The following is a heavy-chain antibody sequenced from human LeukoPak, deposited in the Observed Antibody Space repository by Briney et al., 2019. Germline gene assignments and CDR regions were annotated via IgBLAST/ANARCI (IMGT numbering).Heavy chain of an antibody. CDR1: GFTFSSYR. J-gene: IGHJ4*02. Sequence: GGSLRLSCAASGFTFSSYRMNWVRQAPGKGLEWVSSISSSSSYIYYADSVKGRFTISRDNAKNSLYLQMNSLRAEDTALYYCARSYGGYVGSFDYWGQGTLVTVSS. D-gene: IGHD5-12*01. CDR3: ARSYGGYVGSFDY. V-gene: IGHV3-21*04. CDR2: ISSSSSYI.